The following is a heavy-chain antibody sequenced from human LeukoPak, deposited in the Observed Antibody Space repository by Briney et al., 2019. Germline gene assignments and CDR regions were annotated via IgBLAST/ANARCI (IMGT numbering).Heavy chain of an antibody. J-gene: IGHJ5*02. CDR3: ARNWFDP. CDR1: GFTVSSDY. CDR2: IYSGGST. V-gene: IGHV3-53*05. Sequence: GGSLRLSCAASGFTVSSDYMSWDRQAPGKGLEWVSVIYSGGSTYYADSVKGRFTISRDKSKNTAYLQMNSLRFEDTAMYYCARNWFDPWGQGTLVTVSS.